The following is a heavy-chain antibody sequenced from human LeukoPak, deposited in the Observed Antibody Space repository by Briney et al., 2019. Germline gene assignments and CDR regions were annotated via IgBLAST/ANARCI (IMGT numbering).Heavy chain of an antibody. CDR2: ISWNSGSI. J-gene: IGHJ4*02. Sequence: PGGSLRLSCAASGFTFDDYAMHWVRQAPGKGLEWVSGISWNSGSIGYADSVKGRFTISRDNAKNSLYLQMNSLRAEDTALYYCAKDKGGYGPYYFDYWGQGTLVTVSS. CDR3: AKDKGGYGPYYFDY. D-gene: IGHD5-18*01. CDR1: GFTFDDYA. V-gene: IGHV3-9*01.